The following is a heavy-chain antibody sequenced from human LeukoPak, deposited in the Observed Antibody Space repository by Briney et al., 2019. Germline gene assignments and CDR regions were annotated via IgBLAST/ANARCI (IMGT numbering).Heavy chain of an antibody. CDR1: GYTLTELS. Sequence: ASVKVSCKVSGYTLTELSMHWVRQAPGKGLEWMGGFDPEDGETIYAQKFQGRVTMTEDTSTDTAYMELSSLRSEDTAVYYCATELITGTTLDYWGQGTLVTVSS. V-gene: IGHV1-24*01. D-gene: IGHD1-20*01. J-gene: IGHJ4*02. CDR3: ATELITGTTLDY. CDR2: FDPEDGET.